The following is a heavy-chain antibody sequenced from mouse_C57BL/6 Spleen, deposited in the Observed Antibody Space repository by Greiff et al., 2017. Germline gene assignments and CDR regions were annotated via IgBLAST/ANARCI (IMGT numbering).Heavy chain of an antibody. J-gene: IGHJ1*03. V-gene: IGHV1-55*01. CDR3: ASFYYGSRYWYFDV. D-gene: IGHD1-1*01. CDR2: IYPGSGST. Sequence: QVQLQQPGAELVKPGASVKMSCKASGYTFTSYWITWVKQRPGQGLEWIGDIYPGSGSTNYNEKFKSKATLTVDTSSSTAYMQLISLTSEDSAVYYCASFYYGSRYWYFDVWGTGTTVTVSS. CDR1: GYTFTSYW.